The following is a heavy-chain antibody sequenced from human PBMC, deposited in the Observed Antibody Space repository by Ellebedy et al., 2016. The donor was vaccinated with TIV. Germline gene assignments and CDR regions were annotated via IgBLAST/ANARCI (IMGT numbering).Heavy chain of an antibody. J-gene: IGHJ6*02. CDR2: IVVGSGNT. CDR1: GFTFTSAA. V-gene: IGHV1-58*01. CDR3: ARGFGEFIKSYYYYGMDV. Sequence: SVKVSXXASGFTFTSAAVQWVRQARGQRLEWIGWIVVGSGNTNYAQKFQGRVTMTRDTSTSTVYMELSSLRSEDTAVYYCARGFGEFIKSYYYYGMDVWGQGTTVTVSS. D-gene: IGHD3-10*01.